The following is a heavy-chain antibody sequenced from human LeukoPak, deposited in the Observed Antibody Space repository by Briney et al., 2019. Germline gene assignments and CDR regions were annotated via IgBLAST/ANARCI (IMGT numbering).Heavy chain of an antibody. D-gene: IGHD1-26*01. CDR2: SYSGSTS. J-gene: IGHJ4*02. CDR3: ARVWELSFDY. Sequence: GGSLRLSCAASGFTVSTDHMSWVRQAPGKGLAWVAVSYSGSTSQYAESVKGRFTISRDNSRNTLDLQMNSLRVEDTALYYCARVWELSFDYWGQGTLVTVSS. V-gene: IGHV3-53*01. CDR1: GFTVSTDH.